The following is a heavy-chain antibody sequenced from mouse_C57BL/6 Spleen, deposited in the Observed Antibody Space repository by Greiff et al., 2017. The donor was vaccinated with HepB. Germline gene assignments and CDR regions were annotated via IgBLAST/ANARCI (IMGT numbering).Heavy chain of an antibody. CDR1: GYALSSSC. CDR2: IYPGDGDT. Sequence: QVQLKESGPELVKPGASVTISCKASGYALSSSCMNWVKQRPGKGLEWIGRIYPGDGDTNYNGKFTGRATLTEDKSSSTAYMEIRSLTSEDSDVYYSTRERGGYFDVWGTGTPVTVSS. CDR3: TRERGGYFDV. J-gene: IGHJ1*03. V-gene: IGHV1-82*01.